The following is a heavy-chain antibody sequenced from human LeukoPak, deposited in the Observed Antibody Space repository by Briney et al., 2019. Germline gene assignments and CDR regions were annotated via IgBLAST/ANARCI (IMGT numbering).Heavy chain of an antibody. D-gene: IGHD3-10*01. J-gene: IGHJ6*02. Sequence: SETLSLTCTVSGGSISSSSYYWGWIRQPPGKGLEWIGSIYYSGSTYYNPSLKSRVTISVDTSKNQFSLKLSSVTAADTAVYYCARDESWFGEPYGMDVWGQGTTVTVSS. V-gene: IGHV4-39*07. CDR3: ARDESWFGEPYGMDV. CDR1: GGSISSSSYY. CDR2: IYYSGST.